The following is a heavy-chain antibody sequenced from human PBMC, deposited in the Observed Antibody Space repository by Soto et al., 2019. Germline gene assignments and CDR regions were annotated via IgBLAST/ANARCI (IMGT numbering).Heavy chain of an antibody. CDR2: IHYSGST. J-gene: IGHJ4*02. Sequence: SETLCLTCTVPGGSVNIVSDYWSWIRQPPGKGLEWIGFIHYSGSTNYNPSLKSRVTMSVDTSKNQFSLKLTSVNAADTAVYYCTRGGDAYKNGHWGQGTLVTVSS. CDR1: GGSVNIVSDY. D-gene: IGHD2-21*01. CDR3: TRGGDAYKNGH. V-gene: IGHV4-61*01.